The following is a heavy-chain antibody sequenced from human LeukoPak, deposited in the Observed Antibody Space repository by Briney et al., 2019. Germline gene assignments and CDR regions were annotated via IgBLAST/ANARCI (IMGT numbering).Heavy chain of an antibody. CDR2: IYYSGST. D-gene: IGHD1-26*01. V-gene: IGHV4-34*01. Sequence: PSETLSLTCAVYGVSFSGYYWSWIRQPPGKGLEWIGSIYYSGSTYYNPSLKSRVTISVDTSKNQFSLKLSSVTAADTAVYYCATRIVGATPFDYWGQGTLVTVSS. CDR1: GVSFSGYY. CDR3: ATRIVGATPFDY. J-gene: IGHJ4*02.